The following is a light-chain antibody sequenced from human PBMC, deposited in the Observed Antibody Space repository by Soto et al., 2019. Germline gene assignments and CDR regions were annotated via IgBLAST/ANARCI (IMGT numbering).Light chain of an antibody. J-gene: IGKJ1*01. CDR3: QHYHSWPRT. CDR2: DAS. CDR1: QSINHN. Sequence: EIVMTQSPATLSVSPGERATLSCRASQSINHNLAWYQQRPGQAPTLLIYDASTRATGVPARFSGSGSGTDFTLTIVSLQSADLAIYHCQHYHSWPRTFGQGTKVEIK. V-gene: IGKV3-15*01.